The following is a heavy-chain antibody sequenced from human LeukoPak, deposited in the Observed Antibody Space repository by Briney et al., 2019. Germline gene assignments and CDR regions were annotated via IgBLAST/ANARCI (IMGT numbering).Heavy chain of an antibody. J-gene: IGHJ3*02. Sequence: SETLSLTCTVSGGSMNYYYWSWIRQPPGKGLEWIGEINHSGSTNYNPSLKSRVTISVDTSKNQFSLKLSSVTAADTAVYYCARDNYYDSSGALAFDIWGQGTMVTVSS. V-gene: IGHV4-34*01. CDR3: ARDNYYDSSGALAFDI. CDR1: GGSMNYYY. D-gene: IGHD3-22*01. CDR2: INHSGST.